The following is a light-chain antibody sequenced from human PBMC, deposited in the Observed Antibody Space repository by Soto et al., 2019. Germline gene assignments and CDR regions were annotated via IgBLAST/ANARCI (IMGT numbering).Light chain of an antibody. J-gene: IGLJ2*01. CDR1: SSDVGTYNP. CDR2: DGS. Sequence: QSALTQPASVSGSPGQSVTISCTGTSSDVGTYNPVSWYQQRPGRAPKLMIYDGSKRPSGVSYRFSGSKSAYTASLTISGLQAEDEADYYCCSYAGSNIVVFGGGTQLTVL. V-gene: IGLV2-23*01. CDR3: CSYAGSNIVV.